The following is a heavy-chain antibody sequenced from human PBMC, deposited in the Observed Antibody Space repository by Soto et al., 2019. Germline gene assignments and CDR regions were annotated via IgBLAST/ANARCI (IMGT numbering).Heavy chain of an antibody. J-gene: IGHJ6*02. CDR1: GFTFSSYW. D-gene: IGHD3-10*01. CDR2: IKQDGSEK. Sequence: EVQLVESGGGLVQPGGSLRLSCAASGFTFSSYWMSWVRQAPGKGVEWVANIKQDGSEKYYVDSGKGRFTISRDNAKNSLYLQMNGLRAEDTAVYYCASRDITMVRGVYYYYGMDVWGQGTTVTVSS. CDR3: ASRDITMVRGVYYYYGMDV. V-gene: IGHV3-7*05.